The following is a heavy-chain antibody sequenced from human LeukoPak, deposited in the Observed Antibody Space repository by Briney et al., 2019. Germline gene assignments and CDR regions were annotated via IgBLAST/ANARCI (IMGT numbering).Heavy chain of an antibody. CDR3: AEPEGGYYDIRPD. V-gene: IGHV3-23*01. Sequence: PGGSLRLSCAASGFTFSSSAMSWVRQVPGKGLEWVSGISASGGSTSYADSVRGRFTISRDNSKNTLYVQMNSLRDEDTAVYYCAEPEGGYYDIRPDWGQGTLVTVSS. D-gene: IGHD3-22*01. J-gene: IGHJ4*02. CDR2: ISASGGST. CDR1: GFTFSSSA.